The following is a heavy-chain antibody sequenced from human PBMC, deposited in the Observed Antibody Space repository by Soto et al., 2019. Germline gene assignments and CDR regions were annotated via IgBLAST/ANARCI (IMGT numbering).Heavy chain of an antibody. CDR1: AFTFSAYW. Sequence: EVQLVESGGGIVQPGGSLRLSCVGSAFTFSAYWMHWVRLVPGKGLVWVSRINDDGTYTSYADSVKGRFTISRDNAKNTLYLQMNSLRAEDTAVYYFARVERCSSTSCYSVFDYWGQGTLVSVSS. CDR2: INDDGTYT. J-gene: IGHJ4*02. CDR3: ARVERCSSTSCYSVFDY. D-gene: IGHD2-2*01. V-gene: IGHV3-74*01.